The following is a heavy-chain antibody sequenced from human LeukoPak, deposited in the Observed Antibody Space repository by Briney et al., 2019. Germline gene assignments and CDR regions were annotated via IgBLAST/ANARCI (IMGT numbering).Heavy chain of an antibody. D-gene: IGHD3-22*01. Sequence: SETLSLTCTVSGGSISSGDYYWSWIRQPPGKGLEWIGYIYYNRNTYYNPFLKSRVTISVDTYKNQLSLKPSSVTAADTAVYYCARDCYDSSGYLILDYWGQGTLVTVSS. V-gene: IGHV4-30-4*01. J-gene: IGHJ4*02. CDR2: IYYNRNT. CDR1: GGSISSGDYY. CDR3: ARDCYDSSGYLILDY.